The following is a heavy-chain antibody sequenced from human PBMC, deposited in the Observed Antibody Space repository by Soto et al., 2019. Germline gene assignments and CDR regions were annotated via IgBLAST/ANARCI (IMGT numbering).Heavy chain of an antibody. J-gene: IGHJ4*02. V-gene: IGHV3-74*01. CDR1: GIIFTNYW. CDR2: IDNDGSGT. CDR3: TTVVEY. Sequence: EVQLVESGGGLVQPGGSLRLSCAASGIIFTNYWMHWVRQAPGKGLVWVSRIDNDGSGTSYADSVKGRFTFSRDNAKNTVCLLINSLRAEATAVYYRTTVVEYGAQAPLVTVAS.